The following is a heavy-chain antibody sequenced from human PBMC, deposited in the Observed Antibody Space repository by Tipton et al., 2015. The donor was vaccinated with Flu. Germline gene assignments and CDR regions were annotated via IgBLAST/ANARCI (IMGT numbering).Heavy chain of an antibody. CDR2: IWYDGRKR. CDR3: AKSVVRGDINPYYLDY. CDR1: GFSFSYYG. J-gene: IGHJ4*02. D-gene: IGHD3-10*01. V-gene: IGHV3-33*06. Sequence: SLRLSCAASGFSFSYYGMHWVRQAPGKGLEWVAVIWYDGRKRYYGDSVKGRFTISRDDSKNTLFLQMNSLRTEDTAVYYCAKSVVRGDINPYYLDYWGQGTLVTVSS.